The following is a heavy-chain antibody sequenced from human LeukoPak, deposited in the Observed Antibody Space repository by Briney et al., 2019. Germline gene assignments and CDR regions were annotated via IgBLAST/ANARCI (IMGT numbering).Heavy chain of an antibody. CDR3: ATGRMTTVTDLDY. CDR1: GGTFSSYA. J-gene: IGHJ4*02. CDR2: IIPIFGTA. D-gene: IGHD4-17*01. Sequence: EASVKVSCKASGGTFSSYAISWVRQAPGQGLEWMGGIIPIFGTANYAQKFQGRVTITADKSTSTAYMELSSLRSEDTAVYYCATGRMTTVTDLDYWGQGTLVTVSS. V-gene: IGHV1-69*06.